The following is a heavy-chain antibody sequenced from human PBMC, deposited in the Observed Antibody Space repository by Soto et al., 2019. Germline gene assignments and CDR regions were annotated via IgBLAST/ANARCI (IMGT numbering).Heavy chain of an antibody. Sequence: EVQMVQSGTEVKKPGSTVKISCKVSGYTFTDYYIHWVQQAPGKGLEWMGLIDPEDGETKYAEKFQGRVTITADKSQDTAYLEVNSLRSEDTAVYYCATDRHADLWGGKQGAFDHWGHGSLVTVS. CDR3: ATDRHADLWGGKQGAFDH. V-gene: IGHV1-69-2*01. CDR2: IDPEDGET. CDR1: GYTFTDYY. J-gene: IGHJ4*01. D-gene: IGHD3-3*01.